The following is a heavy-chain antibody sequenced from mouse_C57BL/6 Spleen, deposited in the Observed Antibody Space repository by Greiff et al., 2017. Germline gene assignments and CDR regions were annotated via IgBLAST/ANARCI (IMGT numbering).Heavy chain of an antibody. CDR2: ISSGSSTI. CDR1: GFTFSDYG. D-gene: IGHD1-1*01. J-gene: IGHJ4*01. Sequence: EVQLVESGGGLVKPGGSLKLSCAASGFTFSDYGMHWVRQAPEKGLEWVAYISSGSSTIYYADPVKGRFTISRDNAKNTLFLQMTSLRSEDTAMYYCARRFITTVVATPMDYWGQGTSGTVSA. CDR3: ARRFITTVVATPMDY. V-gene: IGHV5-17*01.